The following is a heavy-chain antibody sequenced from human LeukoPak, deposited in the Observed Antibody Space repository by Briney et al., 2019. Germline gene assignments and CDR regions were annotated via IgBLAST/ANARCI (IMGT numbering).Heavy chain of an antibody. CDR2: IYHSGIT. D-gene: IGHD3-10*02. CDR3: ATLLSSSYYFDY. J-gene: IGHJ4*02. CDR1: GYSISGGYY. V-gene: IGHV4-38-2*02. Sequence: SETLSLTCIVSGYSISGGYYWGWIRQPPGKGLEWIGNIYHSGITYYNLYNPSLKSRVIISVDTSKNHFSLKLSSVAAADTAVYFCATLLSSSYYFDYWGQGTLVTVSS.